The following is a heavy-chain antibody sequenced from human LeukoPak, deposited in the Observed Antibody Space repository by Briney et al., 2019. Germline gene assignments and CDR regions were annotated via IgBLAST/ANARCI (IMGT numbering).Heavy chain of an antibody. CDR2: IYYSGST. CDR3: ARQGPRITGTLNWFDP. J-gene: IGHJ5*02. Sequence: SETLSLTCTVSGDSIRSSYWSWIRQPPGKGLEWIGYIYYSGSTYYNPSLKSRVTVSVDTSRNQFSLKLSSVTAADTAVYYCARQGPRITGTLNWFDPWGQGTLVTVSS. CDR1: GDSIRSSY. V-gene: IGHV4-59*08. D-gene: IGHD1-20*01.